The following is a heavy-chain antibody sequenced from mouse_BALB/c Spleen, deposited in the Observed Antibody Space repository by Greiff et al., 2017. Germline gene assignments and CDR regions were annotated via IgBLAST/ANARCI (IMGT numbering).Heavy chain of an antibody. CDR3: ARRGSTMITTDY. Sequence: EVKLVESGGGLVKPGGSLKLSCAASGFTFSSYAMSWVRQTPEKRLEWVATISSGGSYTYYPDSVKGRFTISRDNAKNTLYLQMSSLRSEDTAMYYCARRGSTMITTDYWGQGTTLTVSS. CDR1: GFTFSSYA. D-gene: IGHD2-4*01. V-gene: IGHV5-9-3*01. J-gene: IGHJ2*01. CDR2: ISSGGSYT.